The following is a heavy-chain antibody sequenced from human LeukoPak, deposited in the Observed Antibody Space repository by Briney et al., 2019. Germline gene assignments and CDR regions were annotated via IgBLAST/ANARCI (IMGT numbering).Heavy chain of an antibody. CDR1: GFTFSTYW. CDR2: INEHGSEK. CDR3: ARGALRSVDY. J-gene: IGHJ4*02. V-gene: IGHV3-7*03. Sequence: GASLRLSCAASGFTFSTYWMSWVRQAPGKGLECVGIINEHGSEKYYVDSVKGRFTISRDNAKNSLYLQINSLRAEDTAVYYCARGALRSVDYWGQGTLLTVSS. D-gene: IGHD3-10*02.